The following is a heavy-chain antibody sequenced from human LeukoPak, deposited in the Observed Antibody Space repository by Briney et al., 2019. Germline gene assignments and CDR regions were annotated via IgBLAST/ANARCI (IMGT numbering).Heavy chain of an antibody. D-gene: IGHD3-22*01. J-gene: IGHJ4*02. V-gene: IGHV3-30*18. CDR1: GFTFSSYG. CDR3: AKEGSYYYDSSGYYPPYFDY. Sequence: PGRSLRLSCAASGFTFSSYGMHWVRQAPGKGLEWVAVISYDGSNKYYADSVKGRFTISRDNSKNTLYLQMNSLRAEDTAVYYCAKEGSYYYDSSGYYPPYFDYWGQETLVTVSS. CDR2: ISYDGSNK.